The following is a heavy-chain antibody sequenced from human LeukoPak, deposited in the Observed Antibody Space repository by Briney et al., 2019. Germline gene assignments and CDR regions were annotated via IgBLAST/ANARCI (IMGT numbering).Heavy chain of an antibody. Sequence: GGSLRLSCAASGFTFSSYAMHWVRQAPGKGLEYVSAISSNGGSTYYANSVKGRFTISRDNSKNTLYLQMGSLRAEDTAVYYCASWGASRQYYYYYMDVWGKGTTVTIPS. V-gene: IGHV3-64*01. D-gene: IGHD7-27*01. CDR1: GFTFSSYA. CDR2: ISSNGGST. CDR3: ASWGASRQYYYYYMDV. J-gene: IGHJ6*03.